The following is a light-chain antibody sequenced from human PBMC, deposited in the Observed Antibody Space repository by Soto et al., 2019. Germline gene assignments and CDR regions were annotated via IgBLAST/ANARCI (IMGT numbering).Light chain of an antibody. V-gene: IGLV2-11*01. CDR1: SSDVGGYNY. CDR2: DVS. CDR3: NSYTTSGTLYV. J-gene: IGLJ1*01. Sequence: QSVLTQPRSVSGSPGQSVTISCTGTSSDVGGYNYVSWYQQHPGKAPKLMIYDVSKRPSGVPDRFSGSKSGNTASLTISGLQAEDEADYYCNSYTTSGTLYVFGTGTKVTVL.